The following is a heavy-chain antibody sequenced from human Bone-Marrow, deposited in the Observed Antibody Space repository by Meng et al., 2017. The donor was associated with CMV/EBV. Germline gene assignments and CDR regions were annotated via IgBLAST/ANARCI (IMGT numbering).Heavy chain of an antibody. D-gene: IGHD3-9*01. CDR2: ISPSGGST. CDR1: GYTFTSYY. V-gene: IGHV1-46*01. CDR3: ARVARRFTIFYPY. J-gene: IGHJ4*02. Sequence: ASVKVSCKASGYTFTSYYMHWVRQAPGQGLEWMGIISPSGGSTSYAQKFQGRVTMTRNTSISTAYMELSSLRSEDTAVYYCARVARRFTIFYPYWGQGTLVTVSS.